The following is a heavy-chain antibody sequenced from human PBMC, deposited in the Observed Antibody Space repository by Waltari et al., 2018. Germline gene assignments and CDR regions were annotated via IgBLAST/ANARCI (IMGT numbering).Heavy chain of an antibody. CDR2: INWNSGSI. D-gene: IGHD1-1*01. Sequence: EVQLVESGGDLVQPGRSPRLSCAASGFTIDDYAMHWVRQVPGKGLEWVAGINWNSGSIGYGESVKGRFTISRDNDRNSLYLQMSSLTTEDTAVYYCAKKNDEVFDRNGLVYDAFDMWGQGTMVTVSS. V-gene: IGHV3-9*01. CDR3: AKKNDEVFDRNGLVYDAFDM. J-gene: IGHJ3*02. CDR1: GFTIDDYA.